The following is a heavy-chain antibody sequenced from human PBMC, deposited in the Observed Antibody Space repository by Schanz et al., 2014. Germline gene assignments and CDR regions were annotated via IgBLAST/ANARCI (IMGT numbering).Heavy chain of an antibody. CDR1: GFTFSDYY. CDR3: AKQIRYDILTVTRN. CDR2: ISGTTTYT. J-gene: IGHJ4*02. Sequence: QVQLVESGGGLVKPGGSLRLSCAASGFTFSDYYMSWIRQAPGKGLEWVSYISGTTTYTNYADSVKGRFTISRDNSKNTLYLQLNSLRAEDTAVYYCAKQIRYDILTVTRNWGQGSLVTVSS. V-gene: IGHV3-11*05. D-gene: IGHD3-9*01.